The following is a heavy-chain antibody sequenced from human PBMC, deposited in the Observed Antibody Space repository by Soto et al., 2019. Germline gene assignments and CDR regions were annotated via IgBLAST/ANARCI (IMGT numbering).Heavy chain of an antibody. CDR1: GYTFTSYA. D-gene: IGHD2-2*01. J-gene: IGHJ4*02. V-gene: IGHV1-3*01. Sequence: ASVKVSCKASGYTFTSYAMHWVRQAPGQRLEWMGWINAGNGNTKYSQKFQGRVTITRDTSASTAYMELSSLRSEDTAVYYCAGGTVPADYYFDYWGQGTLVTVSS. CDR3: AGGTVPADYYFDY. CDR2: INAGNGNT.